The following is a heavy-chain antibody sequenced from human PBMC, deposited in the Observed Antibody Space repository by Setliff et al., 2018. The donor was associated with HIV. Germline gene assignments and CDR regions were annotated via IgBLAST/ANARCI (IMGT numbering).Heavy chain of an antibody. CDR2: VYARGSA. D-gene: IGHD2-2*03. V-gene: IGHV4-61*09. Sequence: LSLTCTVSGDSMNSVSYSWAWLRQSAGKGPEWIGHVYARGSANYNPSLTSRVTISVPTSKNQCSLNLNSVTAADTATYYCARAKTIGSSALFLDPWGQGTPVTVSS. J-gene: IGHJ5*02. CDR1: GDSMNSVSYS. CDR3: ARAKTIGSSALFLDP.